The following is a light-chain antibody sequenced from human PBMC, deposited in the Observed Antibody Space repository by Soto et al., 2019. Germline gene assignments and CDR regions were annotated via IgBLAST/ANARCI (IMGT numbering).Light chain of an antibody. J-gene: IGKJ3*01. CDR1: QGISNY. Sequence: DIQMTQSPSSLSASVGDRVTITCRASQGISNYLAWYQQKPGKVPKLLIYAASTLQSGVTSRFSGSGSGTDFTLTFSGLQPEDVATYYCQKYNSAPRTFGPGTKVDI. V-gene: IGKV1-27*01. CDR3: QKYNSAPRT. CDR2: AAS.